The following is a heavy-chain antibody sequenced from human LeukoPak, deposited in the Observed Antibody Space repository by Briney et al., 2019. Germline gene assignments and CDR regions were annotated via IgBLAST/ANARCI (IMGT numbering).Heavy chain of an antibody. D-gene: IGHD2-2*02. CDR1: GGSISSYY. CDR2: IYYSGST. J-gene: IGHJ3*02. CDR3: ARDGRVPAAISAFDI. Sequence: SETLSLTCTVSGGSISSYYWSWIRQPPGKGLEWIGYIYYSGSTNYNPSLKSRVTISVDTSKNQFSLKPSSVTAADTAVYYCARDGRVPAAISAFDIWGQGTMVTVSS. V-gene: IGHV4-59*01.